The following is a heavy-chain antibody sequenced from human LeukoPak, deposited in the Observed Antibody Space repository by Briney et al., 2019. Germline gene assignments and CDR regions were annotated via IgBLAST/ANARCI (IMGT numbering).Heavy chain of an antibody. CDR2: IYYSGST. J-gene: IGHJ4*02. CDR1: GGSISSCY. CDR3: ARHVVVTAIGTYYFDY. Sequence: SETLSLTCTVSGGSISSCYWSWIRQPPGKGLEWIGYIYYSGSTNYNPSLKSRVTISVDTSKNQFSLKLSSVTAADTAVYYCARHVVVTAIGTYYFDYWGQGTLVTVSS. V-gene: IGHV4-59*08. D-gene: IGHD2-21*02.